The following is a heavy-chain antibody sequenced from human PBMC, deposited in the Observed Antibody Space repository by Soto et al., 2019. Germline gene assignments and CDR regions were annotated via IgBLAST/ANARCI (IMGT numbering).Heavy chain of an antibody. Sequence: SETLCLTCTVSGGSISSSSYYWGWIRQPPGKGLEWIGSIYYSGSTYYNPSLKSRVTISVDTSKNQFSLKLSSVTAADTAVYYCARRRGGFDYWGQGTLVTVSS. CDR3: ARRRGGFDY. J-gene: IGHJ4*02. CDR2: IYYSGST. V-gene: IGHV4-39*01. D-gene: IGHD3-16*01. CDR1: GGSISSSSYY.